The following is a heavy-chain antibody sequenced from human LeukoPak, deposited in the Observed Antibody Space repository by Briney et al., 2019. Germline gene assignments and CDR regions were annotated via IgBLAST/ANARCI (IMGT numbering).Heavy chain of an antibody. CDR1: GFTFSTYS. Sequence: PGGSLRLSCAASGFTFSTYSMNWVRQAPGKGLEWVSSISISSSYIYYADSVKGRFTISRDNAKNSLYLQMNSLRAEDTAVYYCAMRRHCGGDCYGFDYWGQRTLVTVSS. CDR3: AMRRHCGGDCYGFDY. CDR2: ISISSSYI. D-gene: IGHD2-21*01. V-gene: IGHV3-21*01. J-gene: IGHJ4*02.